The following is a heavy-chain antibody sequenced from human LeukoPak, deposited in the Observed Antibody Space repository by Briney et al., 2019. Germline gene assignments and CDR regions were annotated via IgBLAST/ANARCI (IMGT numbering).Heavy chain of an antibody. Sequence: GGSLRLSCAASGFTFSSYAMSWVRQAPGKGLEWVSAISGSGGSTYYADSVKGRFTISRDNSKNTLYLQMNSLRAEDTAVYYCRILTGAYGSGSSAEYWGQGTLVTVSS. CDR3: RILTGAYGSGSSAEY. V-gene: IGHV3-23*01. CDR1: GFTFSSYA. CDR2: ISGSGGST. J-gene: IGHJ4*02. D-gene: IGHD3-10*01.